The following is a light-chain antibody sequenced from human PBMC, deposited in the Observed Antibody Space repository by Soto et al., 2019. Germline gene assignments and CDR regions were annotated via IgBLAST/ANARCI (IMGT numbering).Light chain of an antibody. J-gene: IGKJ2*01. Sequence: EIVLTQSPATLSLSPGERATLSCRASQSVSSYLAWYQQKPGQTPRLLIYDASNRATGIPARFSGSGSGTDFTLTISSLEPEDFAVYYCQQRSSWPRTFGLGTKLEIK. CDR1: QSVSSY. CDR2: DAS. V-gene: IGKV3-11*01. CDR3: QQRSSWPRT.